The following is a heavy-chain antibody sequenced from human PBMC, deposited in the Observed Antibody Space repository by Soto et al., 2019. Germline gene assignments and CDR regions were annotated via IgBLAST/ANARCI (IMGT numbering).Heavy chain of an antibody. Sequence: EVQLLESGGGLVQPGGSLRLSCAASGFTFSSYAMSWVRQAPGKGLEWVSAISGTGGSTYYADSVKGRFTISRDNSKNTRYLQMDSLRTDDTAVYYCAKAYYDFWMGYYGYYYYGMDVWGQGTTVTVSS. CDR2: ISGTGGST. CDR1: GFTFSSYA. CDR3: AKAYYDFWMGYYGYYYYGMDV. V-gene: IGHV3-23*01. D-gene: IGHD3-3*01. J-gene: IGHJ6*02.